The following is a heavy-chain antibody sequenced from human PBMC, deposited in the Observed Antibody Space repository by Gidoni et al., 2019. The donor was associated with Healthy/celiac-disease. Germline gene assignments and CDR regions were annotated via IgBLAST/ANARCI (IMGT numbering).Heavy chain of an antibody. CDR2: IIPILGIA. D-gene: IGHD3-10*01. CDR1: GGTFSSYT. Sequence: QVQLVQSGAEVKKPWSSVKFSCKASGGTFSSYTISWVRQAPGQGLEWMGRIIPILGIANYAQKFQGRVTITADKSTSTAYMELSSLRSEDTAVYYCARDDPYGSGSPQFDYWGQGTLVTVSS. CDR3: ARDDPYGSGSPQFDY. V-gene: IGHV1-69*08. J-gene: IGHJ4*02.